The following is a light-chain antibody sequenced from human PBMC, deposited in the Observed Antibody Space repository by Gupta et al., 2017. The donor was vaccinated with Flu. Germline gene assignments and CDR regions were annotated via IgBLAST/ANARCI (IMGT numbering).Light chain of an antibody. V-gene: IGLV1-44*01. CDR1: SSNVGSNN. Sequence: RGTISFAGTSSNVGSNNVNWYHPRPASAPNLLIYINIQRHSGVPARFSGSKYATSATIATIGLQAEDEADYYCAAWDASRNGWVFGGGTKRTVL. J-gene: IGLJ3*02. CDR2: INI. CDR3: AAWDASRNGWV.